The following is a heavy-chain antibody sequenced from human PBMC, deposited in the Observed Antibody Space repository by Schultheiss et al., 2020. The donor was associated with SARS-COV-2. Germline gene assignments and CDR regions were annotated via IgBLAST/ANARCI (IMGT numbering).Heavy chain of an antibody. Sequence: GESLKISCAASGFTFSSYGMHWVRQAPGKGLEWVAVISYDGSNKYYADSVKGRFTISRDNSKNTLYLQMNSLRAEDTAVYYCARGRWELPDYWGQGTLVTVSS. CDR1: GFTFSSYG. J-gene: IGHJ4*02. D-gene: IGHD1-26*01. CDR2: ISYDGSNK. V-gene: IGHV3-30*03. CDR3: ARGRWELPDY.